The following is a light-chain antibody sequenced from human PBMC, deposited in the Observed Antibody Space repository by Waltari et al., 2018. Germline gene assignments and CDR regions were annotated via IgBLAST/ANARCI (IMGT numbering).Light chain of an antibody. Sequence: IEMIQSPSSLSASVADSVTITCRASQSIVVNLNWYQQTPGRAPKVLIYAASSVQSGVPSRFSGRGSGTDFTLTISSLQPEDFATYYCQQSYSTPWTFGQGTKVEIK. CDR2: AAS. CDR1: QSIVVN. V-gene: IGKV1-39*01. J-gene: IGKJ1*01. CDR3: QQSYSTPWT.